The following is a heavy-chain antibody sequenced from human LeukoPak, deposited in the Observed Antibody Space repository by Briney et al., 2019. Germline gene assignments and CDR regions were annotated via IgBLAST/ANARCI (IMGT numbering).Heavy chain of an antibody. V-gene: IGHV4-59*13. J-gene: IGHJ5*02. CDR2: NHNSGIT. Sequence: PSETLSLTCSVSGVSISRYYWSWLRHPPGKALEGFGYNHNSGITNYNPPLKSRVTISVDTSKNQFSLKLSSVTAADTAVYYCARDRYYYDSSGTRWFDPWGQGTLVTVSS. CDR1: GVSISRYY. D-gene: IGHD3-22*01. CDR3: ARDRYYYDSSGTRWFDP.